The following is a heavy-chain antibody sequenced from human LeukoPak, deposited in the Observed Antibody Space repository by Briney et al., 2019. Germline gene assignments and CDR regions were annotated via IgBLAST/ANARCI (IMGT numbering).Heavy chain of an antibody. Sequence: PSQTLSLTCTVSGGSISSGVYYWSWIRQHPGKGLEWIGYIYYSGSTYYTPSLKSRVTISVDTSKNQFSLKLSSVTAADTAVYYCARRPYSYYYFDYWGQGTLVTVSS. V-gene: IGHV4-31*03. D-gene: IGHD4-4*01. J-gene: IGHJ4*02. CDR2: IYYSGST. CDR3: ARRPYSYYYFDY. CDR1: GGSISSGVYY.